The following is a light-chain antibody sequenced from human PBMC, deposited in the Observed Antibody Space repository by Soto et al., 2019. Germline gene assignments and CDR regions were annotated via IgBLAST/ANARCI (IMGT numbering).Light chain of an antibody. CDR2: DVT. CDR3: SSFPGSSYV. V-gene: IGLV2-14*03. J-gene: IGLJ1*01. CDR1: SSDVGNNNY. Sequence: QSVLTQPASVSGSPGQSITISCTGTSSDVGNNNYVSWYQHNPGRAPKVMICDVTNRPSGVSNRFSGSKSGNTASLTISGLQAEDEADYYRSSFPGSSYVFGTGTKVTV.